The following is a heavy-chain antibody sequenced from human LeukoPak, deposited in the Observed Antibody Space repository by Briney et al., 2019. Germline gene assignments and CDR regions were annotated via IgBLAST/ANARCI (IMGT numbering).Heavy chain of an antibody. CDR3: AREGYYDSSGYCFDY. CDR1: GYTFTGYY. CDR2: INPNSGGT. J-gene: IGHJ4*02. V-gene: IGHV1-2*06. Sequence: ASVKVSRKASGYTFTGYYMHWVRQAPGQGLEWMGRINPNSGGTNYAQKFQGRVTMTRDTSISTAYMELSRLRSDDTAVYYCAREGYYDSSGYCFDYWGQGTLVTVSS. D-gene: IGHD3-22*01.